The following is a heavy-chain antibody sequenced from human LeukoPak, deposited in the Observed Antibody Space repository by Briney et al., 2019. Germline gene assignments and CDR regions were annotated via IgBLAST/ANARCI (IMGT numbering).Heavy chain of an antibody. D-gene: IGHD2-15*01. V-gene: IGHV3-30-3*01. CDR2: MSYDGSNK. Sequence: GRSLRLSCAASGFTFSSYPMHWVRQAPGKGLEWVAVMSYDGSNKYYADSVKGRFTISRDNSKNTLYLQMNSLRAEDTAVYYCARGYCSGGSCYHDYWGQGILVTVSS. CDR1: GFTFSSYP. CDR3: ARGYCSGGSCYHDY. J-gene: IGHJ4*02.